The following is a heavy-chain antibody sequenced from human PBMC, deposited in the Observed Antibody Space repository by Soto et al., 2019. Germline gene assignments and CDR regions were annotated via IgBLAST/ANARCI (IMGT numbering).Heavy chain of an antibody. J-gene: IGHJ3*02. V-gene: IGHV3-21*01. D-gene: IGHD2-21*02. CDR2: VSSSSSYI. CDR3: AKATATAAGATDS. CDR1: GFTLSSYR. Sequence: GGSLTCSCTASGFTLSSYRMNWVRQAPGKGLEWVSSVSSSSSYIYYADSVKGRFTISRDNAKNSLYLQMNSLRAEDTAVYYCAKATATAAGATDSGGQGTMVTVS.